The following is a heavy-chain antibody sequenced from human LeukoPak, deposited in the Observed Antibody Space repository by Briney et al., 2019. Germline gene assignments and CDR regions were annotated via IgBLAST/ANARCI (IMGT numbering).Heavy chain of an antibody. V-gene: IGHV3-74*01. CDR2: INSDGINT. J-gene: IGHJ5*02. CDR3: ARDLGQYYDTSDNWFDP. D-gene: IGHD3-22*01. CDR1: GFTFSNYW. Sequence: GGPLRLSCAASGFTFSNYWMYWVRQAPGKGLVWVSRINSDGINTSYADSVKGRFTISRDNAKNTLNLQMSSLRAEDTAVYYCARDLGQYYDTSDNWFDPWGQGTLVTVSS.